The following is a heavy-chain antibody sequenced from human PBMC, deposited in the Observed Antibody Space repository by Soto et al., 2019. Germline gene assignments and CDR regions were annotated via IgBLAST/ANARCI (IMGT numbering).Heavy chain of an antibody. D-gene: IGHD2-2*02. CDR2: ISAHNGAT. CDR3: AIWPDCSSTICYTEWFDP. V-gene: IGHV1-18*01. Sequence: QVQLVQSGAEVKKPGASVKVSCKASGYTFTSYGINWVRQAPGQGFEWLGWISAHNGATNYAQKLQGRATLTTDTSTSTAYMELRSLRSDDTAIYYCAIWPDCSSTICYTEWFDPWGQGTLVPVSS. CDR1: GYTFTSYG. J-gene: IGHJ5*02.